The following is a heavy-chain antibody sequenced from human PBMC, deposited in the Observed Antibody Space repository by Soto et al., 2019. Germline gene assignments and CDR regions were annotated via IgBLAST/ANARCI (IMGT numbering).Heavy chain of an antibody. CDR2: INPSGGST. CDR3: ARDRIAAAGTYYYYYYGMDV. J-gene: IGHJ6*02. CDR1: GYTFTSYY. D-gene: IGHD6-13*01. Sequence: ASVKVSCKASGYTFTSYYMHWVRQAPGQGLEWMGIINPSGGSTSYAQKFQGRVTMTRDTSTSTVYMELSSLRSEDTAVYYCARDRIAAAGTYYYYYYGMDVWGQGTTVTV. V-gene: IGHV1-46*01.